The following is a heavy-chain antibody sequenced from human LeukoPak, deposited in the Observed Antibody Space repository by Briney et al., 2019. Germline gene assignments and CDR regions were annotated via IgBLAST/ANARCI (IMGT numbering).Heavy chain of an antibody. CDR2: IYHSGST. D-gene: IGHD6-19*01. Sequence: PSETLSLTCAVSGGSGGSISSSNFWSWVRQPPGKGLEWIGEIYHSGSTNYNPSLKSRVTISVDRSKNQFSLKLSSVTAADTAVYYCARAGSAVADLDYWGQGTLVTVSS. V-gene: IGHV4-4*02. J-gene: IGHJ4*02. CDR3: ARAGSAVADLDY. CDR1: GGSGGSISSSNF.